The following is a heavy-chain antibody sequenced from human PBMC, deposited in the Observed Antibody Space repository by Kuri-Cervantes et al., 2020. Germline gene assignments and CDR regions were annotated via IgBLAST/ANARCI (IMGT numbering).Heavy chain of an antibody. CDR3: ARDANVYYYYGMDV. V-gene: IGHV3-21*01. CDR1: GFSFSSYG. CDR2: ISSSSSYI. Sequence: GGSLRLSCAASGFSFSSYGMSWVRQAPGKGLEWVSSISSSSSYIYYADSVKGRFTISRDNAKNSLYLQMNSLRAEDTAVYYCARDANVYYYYGMDVWGQGTTVTVSS. J-gene: IGHJ6*02.